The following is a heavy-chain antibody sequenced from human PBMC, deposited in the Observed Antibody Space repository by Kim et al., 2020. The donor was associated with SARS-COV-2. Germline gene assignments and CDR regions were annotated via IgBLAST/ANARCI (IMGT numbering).Heavy chain of an antibody. V-gene: IGHV4-39*01. J-gene: IGHJ6*02. CDR2: IFYSGST. CDR1: GGSISSSSYH. CDR3: ARNQPTSIRCGWQGGYYGMDV. Sequence: SETLSLTCTVSGGSISSSSYHWGWIRQPPGKGLEWIGSIFYSGSTYDNPSLKSRVTISVDTSKNQFSLKLSSVTAADTAVYYCARNQPTSIRCGWQGGYYGMDVWGQGTTVTVSS. D-gene: IGHD6-19*01.